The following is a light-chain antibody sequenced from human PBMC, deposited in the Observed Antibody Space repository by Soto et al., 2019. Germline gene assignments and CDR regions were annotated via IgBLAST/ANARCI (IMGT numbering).Light chain of an antibody. CDR1: QSVSSY. CDR2: DVS. J-gene: IGKJ3*01. CDR3: QQRTNWPRFT. V-gene: IGKV3-11*01. Sequence: EIVLTQSPATLSLSPGERATLSCRASQSVSSYLAWYQQKPGQAPRLLIYDVSKRATGVPARFSGSGSGTDFTLIISSLEPEDFAVYYCQQRTNWPRFTFGPGTKVDV.